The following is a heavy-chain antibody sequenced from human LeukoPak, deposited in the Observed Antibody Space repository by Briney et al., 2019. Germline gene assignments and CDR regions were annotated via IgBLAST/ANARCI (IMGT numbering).Heavy chain of an antibody. Sequence: PSETLSLTCAVYGGSFSGYYWSWIRQPPGKGLEWTGEINHSGSTNYNPSLKSRVTISVDTSKNQSSLKLSSVTAADTAVYYCARIGGRYYDFWSGYSDYWGQGTLVTVSS. D-gene: IGHD3-3*01. CDR3: ARIGGRYYDFWSGYSDY. CDR2: INHSGST. CDR1: GGSFSGYY. V-gene: IGHV4-34*01. J-gene: IGHJ4*02.